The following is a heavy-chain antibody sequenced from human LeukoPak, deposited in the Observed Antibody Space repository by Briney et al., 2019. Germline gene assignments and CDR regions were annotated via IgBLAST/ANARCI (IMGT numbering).Heavy chain of an antibody. Sequence: GGSLRLSCAASGFTFSSYAMSWVRQAPGKGLEWVSAISGSGGSTYYADSVKGRFTISRDNSKNTLYLQMNSLRAEDTAVYYCANGYDFWSGYWDRRPYFDYWGQGTLVTVSS. CDR1: GFTFSSYA. J-gene: IGHJ4*02. CDR3: ANGYDFWSGYWDRRPYFDY. D-gene: IGHD3-3*01. V-gene: IGHV3-23*01. CDR2: ISGSGGST.